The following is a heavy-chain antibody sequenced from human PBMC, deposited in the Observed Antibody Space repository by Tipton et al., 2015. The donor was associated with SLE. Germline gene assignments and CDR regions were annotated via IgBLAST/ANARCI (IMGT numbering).Heavy chain of an antibody. CDR1: DGSITSYY. CDR3: ARGAPREKEYYYYYMDV. CDR2: IYHTGTT. J-gene: IGHJ6*03. Sequence: TLSLTCSVSDGSITSYYWSWIRQPPGKGLEWIGHIYHTGTTYYNPSLKSRLTLSLDTSKNQFSLKMISVTAADTAVYYCARGAPREKEYYYYYMDVWGKGTTVTVSS. V-gene: IGHV4-59*08.